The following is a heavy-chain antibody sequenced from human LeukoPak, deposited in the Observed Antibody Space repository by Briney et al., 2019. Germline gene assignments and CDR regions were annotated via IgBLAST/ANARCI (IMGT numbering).Heavy chain of an antibody. D-gene: IGHD6-6*01. Sequence: SETLSLTCTVSGGSISSYYWSWIRQPPGKGLEWIGYIYYSGSTNYNPSLKSRVTISVDTSKSQFSLKLSSVTAADTAVYYCARVGIAARPFFDYWGQGTLVTVSS. V-gene: IGHV4-59*01. CDR2: IYYSGST. CDR3: ARVGIAARPFFDY. CDR1: GGSISSYY. J-gene: IGHJ4*02.